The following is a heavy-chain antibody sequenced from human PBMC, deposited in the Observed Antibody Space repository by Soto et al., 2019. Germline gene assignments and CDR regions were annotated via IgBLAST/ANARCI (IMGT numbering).Heavy chain of an antibody. D-gene: IGHD3-3*01. CDR3: ASRPLRFLEWLLSEGWFDP. Sequence: SETLSLTCTVSGGSISSSSYYWGWIRQPPGKGLEWIGSIYYSGSTYYNPSLKSRVTISVDTSKNQFSLKLSSVTAADTAVYYCASRPLRFLEWLLSEGWFDPWGQGNLVTVSS. CDR2: IYYSGST. V-gene: IGHV4-39*01. J-gene: IGHJ5*02. CDR1: GGSISSSSYY.